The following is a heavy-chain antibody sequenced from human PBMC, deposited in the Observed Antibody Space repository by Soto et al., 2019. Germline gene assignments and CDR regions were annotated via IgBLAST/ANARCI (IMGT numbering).Heavy chain of an antibody. Sequence: GASVKVSCKASGGTFSSYAISWVRQAPGQGLEWMGGIIPTFGTANYAQKFQGRVTITADESTSTAYMELSSLRSEDTAVYYCARAGDYDTVDAFDIWGQGTMVTVSS. CDR3: ARAGDYDTVDAFDI. CDR1: GGTFSSYA. J-gene: IGHJ3*02. V-gene: IGHV1-69*13. CDR2: IIPTFGTA. D-gene: IGHD3-22*01.